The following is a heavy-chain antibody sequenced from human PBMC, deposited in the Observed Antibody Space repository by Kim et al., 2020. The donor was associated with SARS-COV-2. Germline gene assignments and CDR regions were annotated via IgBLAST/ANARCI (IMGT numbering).Heavy chain of an antibody. CDR1: GGSFSGYY. CDR2: IST. V-gene: IGHV4-34*01. D-gene: IGHD6-13*01. CDR3: ARGRVAAAGTGAARHYFYGMDV. J-gene: IGHJ6*02. Sequence: SETLSLTCAVYGGSFSGYYWSWIRQPPGKVLEWIGEISTNYNPSLKSRVTISVDASKKQFSLKLSSVTAADTAVYYCARGRVAAAGTGAARHYFYGMDVWGQGTTVTVSS.